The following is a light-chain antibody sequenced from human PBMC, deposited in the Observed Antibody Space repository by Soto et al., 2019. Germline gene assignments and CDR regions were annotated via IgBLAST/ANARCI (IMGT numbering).Light chain of an antibody. J-gene: IGKJ1*01. Sequence: DIPITQSPSSLSASVGDRVSITCRASQSISSYLNWYQQKPGKAPKLLIYDASNLQSGVPSRFSGSGSGTDFTLTISSLQPEDFAIYYCQQSYSTPRTFGQGTKVDIK. CDR2: DAS. CDR1: QSISSY. CDR3: QQSYSTPRT. V-gene: IGKV1-39*01.